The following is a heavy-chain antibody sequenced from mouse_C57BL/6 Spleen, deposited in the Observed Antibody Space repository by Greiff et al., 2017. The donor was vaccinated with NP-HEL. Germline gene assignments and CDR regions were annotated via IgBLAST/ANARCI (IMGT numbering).Heavy chain of an antibody. V-gene: IGHV5-9-1*02. D-gene: IGHD2-4*01. CDR3: TRAGDYGPRDYFDY. J-gene: IGHJ2*01. CDR2: ISSGGDYI. CDR1: GFTFSSYA. Sequence: DVMLVESGEGLVKPGGSLKLSCAASGFTFSSYAMSWVRQTPEKRLEWVAYISSGGDYIYYADTVKGRFTISRDNARNTLYLQMSSLKSEDTAMYYCTRAGDYGPRDYFDYWGQGTTLTVSS.